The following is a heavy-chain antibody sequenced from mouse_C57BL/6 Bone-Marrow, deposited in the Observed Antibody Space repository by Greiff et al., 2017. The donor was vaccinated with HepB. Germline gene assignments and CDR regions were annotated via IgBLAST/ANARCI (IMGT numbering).Heavy chain of an antibody. D-gene: IGHD1-1*01. CDR1: GFSLSTFGMG. CDR3: ARRNYGSSYYYWYFDV. Sequence: QVTLKESGPGILQPSQTLSLTCSFSGFSLSTFGMGVGWIRQPSGKGLEWLAHIWWDDDKYYNPALKSRLTISKDTSKNQVFLKIANVDTADTATYYCARRNYGSSYYYWYFDVWGTGTTVTVSS. V-gene: IGHV8-8*01. CDR2: IWWDDDK. J-gene: IGHJ1*03.